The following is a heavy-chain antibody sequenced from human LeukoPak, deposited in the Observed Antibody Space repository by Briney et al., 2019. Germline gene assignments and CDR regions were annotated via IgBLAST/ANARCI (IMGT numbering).Heavy chain of an antibody. J-gene: IGHJ4*02. Sequence: ASVKVSCKASGYTLTSYGISWVRQAPGQGLEWMEWISAYNGNTNYAQKLQGRVTMTTDTSTSTAYMELRSLRSDDTAVYYCARDELPNYYGSGSSDYWGQGTLVTVSS. D-gene: IGHD3-10*01. CDR1: GYTLTSYG. CDR2: ISAYNGNT. V-gene: IGHV1-18*01. CDR3: ARDELPNYYGSGSSDY.